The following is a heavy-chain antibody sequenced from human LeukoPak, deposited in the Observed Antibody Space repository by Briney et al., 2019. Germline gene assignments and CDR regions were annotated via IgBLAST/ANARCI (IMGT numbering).Heavy chain of an antibody. V-gene: IGHV3-11*06. CDR2: IGISSGNT. CDR3: ARDHNYAFDN. D-gene: IGHD1-1*01. J-gene: IGHJ4*02. CDR1: GFPFNEYS. Sequence: GGVLRLSCAASGFPFNEYSMNWLPQAPGKGLEGISYIGISSGNTKYADSVKGRFTISGDNAKKSLYLQMNSLRVEDTAVYYCARDHNYAFDNWGQGTLVTVSS.